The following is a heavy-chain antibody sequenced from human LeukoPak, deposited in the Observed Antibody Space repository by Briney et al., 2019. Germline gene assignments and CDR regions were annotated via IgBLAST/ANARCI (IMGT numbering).Heavy chain of an antibody. CDR1: GYTFTGYY. Sequence: ASVKVSCKASGYTFTGYYMHWVRQAPGQGLEWMGWINPNSGGTNYAQKFQGRVTMTRDTSISTAYMELSRLRSDDTAVYYCARLSRRQQLGTHDAFDIWGQGTMVTVSS. D-gene: IGHD6-13*01. CDR2: INPNSGGT. CDR3: ARLSRRQQLGTHDAFDI. J-gene: IGHJ3*02. V-gene: IGHV1-2*02.